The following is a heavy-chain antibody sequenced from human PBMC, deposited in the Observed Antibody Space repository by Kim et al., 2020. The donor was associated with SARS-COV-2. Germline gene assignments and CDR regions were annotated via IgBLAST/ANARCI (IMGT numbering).Heavy chain of an antibody. V-gene: IGHV4-39*01. CDR2: IYYSGST. Sequence: SETLSLTCTVSGGSISSSSYYWGWIRQPPGKGLEWIGSIYYSGSTYYNPSLKSRVTISVDTSKNQFSLKLSSVTAADTAVYYCARVDCSSTSCYLWYYYYGMDVWGQGTTVTVSS. CDR3: ARVDCSSTSCYLWYYYYGMDV. D-gene: IGHD2-2*01. CDR1: GGSISSSSYY. J-gene: IGHJ6*02.